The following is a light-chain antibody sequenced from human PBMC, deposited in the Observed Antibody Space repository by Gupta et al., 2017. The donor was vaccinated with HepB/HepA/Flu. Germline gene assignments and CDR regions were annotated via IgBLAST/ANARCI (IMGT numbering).Light chain of an antibody. V-gene: IGKV2-28*01. CDR2: LAS. Sequence: DIAMTHSPLFPPVTPGEPASISSTSSPSLLHSNGYNYFNWYPQKPGQTPQLLMYLASKRASGVPERFSGSGSGTDFTRNISRVKAEDVGIYYCMQAPQTPPTFGAGTKVEIK. J-gene: IGKJ4*01. CDR3: MQAPQTPPT. CDR1: PSLLHSNGYNY.